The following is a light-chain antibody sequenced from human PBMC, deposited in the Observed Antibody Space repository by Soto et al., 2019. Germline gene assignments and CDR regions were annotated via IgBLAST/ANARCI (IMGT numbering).Light chain of an antibody. Sequence: QSVLAQPSSVSGSPGQSITISCTGTSTDVGGYNYVSWYQHHPGKGPKLIIYEVSNRPSGVSDRFSGSNSGNTASLTISGLQAEDEADYYCTSYSRYRVLVFGGGTKVTVL. J-gene: IGLJ3*02. CDR1: STDVGGYNY. V-gene: IGLV2-14*01. CDR2: EVS. CDR3: TSYSRYRVLV.